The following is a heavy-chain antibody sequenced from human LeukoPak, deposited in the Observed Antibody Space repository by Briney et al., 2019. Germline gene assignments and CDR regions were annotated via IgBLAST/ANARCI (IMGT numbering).Heavy chain of an antibody. CDR3: ARDLGAGSHYRIDY. Sequence: PGGSLRLSCAASGFTFSSYGMHWVRQAPGKGLEWVAVIWYDGKNKYYEESVKGRFTVSRDNSKNTLYLQMNSLRTEDTAAYYCARDLGAGSHYRIDYWGQGNLVTVSS. J-gene: IGHJ4*02. CDR2: IWYDGKNK. D-gene: IGHD3-10*01. CDR1: GFTFSSYG. V-gene: IGHV3-33*01.